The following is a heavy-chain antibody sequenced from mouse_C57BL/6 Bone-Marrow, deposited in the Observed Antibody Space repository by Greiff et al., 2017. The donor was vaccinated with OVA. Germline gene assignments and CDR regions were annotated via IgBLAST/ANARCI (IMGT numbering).Heavy chain of an antibody. CDR3: ARGAY. Sequence: VQLVESGAELVKPGASVKISCKASGYVFSSYWMNWVKQRPGKGLEWIGQIYPGDGDTNYNDKFKGKATLTVDKSSSTAYMHLGSLTSADSAVYICARGAYWGQGTLVTVSA. CDR1: GYVFSSYW. J-gene: IGHJ3*01. CDR2: IYPGDGDT. V-gene: IGHV1-80*01.